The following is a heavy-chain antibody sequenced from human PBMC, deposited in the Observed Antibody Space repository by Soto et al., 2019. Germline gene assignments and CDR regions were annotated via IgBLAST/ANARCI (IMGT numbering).Heavy chain of an antibody. CDR1: PGSFSSNNW. CDR2: IYRTGST. J-gene: IGHJ5*01. Sequence: QVQLQESGPGLVKPSETLSLTCGVSPGSFSSNNWWTWVRQPPGQGLEWIGEIYRTGSTNYTTSLMSRLTISLDKSENPSSLRWPALTAADTAMYFCASRDPGTGIDSWGQGTLVTVSS. D-gene: IGHD1-1*01. CDR3: ASRDPGTGIDS. V-gene: IGHV4-4*02.